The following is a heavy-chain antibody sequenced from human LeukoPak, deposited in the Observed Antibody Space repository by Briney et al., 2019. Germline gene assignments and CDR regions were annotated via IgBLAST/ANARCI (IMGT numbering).Heavy chain of an antibody. V-gene: IGHV4-39*07. D-gene: IGHD3-10*01. CDR1: DGSISSSSFY. J-gene: IGHJ5*02. Sequence: SETLSLTCTVSDGSISSSSFYWGWVRQPPGKGLEWIGSIYYSGNTYYNPSLKSRVTMSLDTSKNQFSLKLNSVTAADTAAYCCARDRARGNWSDGYFWFDPWGQGTVVTVSS. CDR3: ARDRARGNWSDGYFWFDP. CDR2: IYYSGNT.